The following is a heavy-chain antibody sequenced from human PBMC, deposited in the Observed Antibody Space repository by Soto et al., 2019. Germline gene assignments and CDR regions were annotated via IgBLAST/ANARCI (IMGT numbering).Heavy chain of an antibody. CDR3: TRDFPAHCSSTSCPQPLDY. Sequence: RLSCTASGFTFGDYAMSWFRQAPGKGLEWVGFIRSKAYGGTTEYAASVKGRFTISRDDSKSIAYLQMNSLKTEDTAVYYCTRDFPAHCSSTSCPQPLDYWGQGTLVTVSS. D-gene: IGHD2-2*01. CDR2: IRSKAYGGTT. V-gene: IGHV3-49*03. CDR1: GFTFGDYA. J-gene: IGHJ4*02.